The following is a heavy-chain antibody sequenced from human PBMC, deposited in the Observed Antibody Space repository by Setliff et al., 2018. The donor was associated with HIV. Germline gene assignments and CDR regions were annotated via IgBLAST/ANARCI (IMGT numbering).Heavy chain of an antibody. J-gene: IGHJ5*02. D-gene: IGHD3-3*01. Sequence: SETLSLTCTVSNGSISSGNHYWSWIRQHPGKGLEWIGYIFYRGSTYYNPSLKSRVSLSIDTSKNYFSLKLPSVTAADTAMYFCARAGHYDFLGGFSAQPLDPWGRGILVTVSS. CDR1: NGSISSGNHY. CDR2: IFYRGST. CDR3: ARAGHYDFLGGFSAQPLDP. V-gene: IGHV4-31*03.